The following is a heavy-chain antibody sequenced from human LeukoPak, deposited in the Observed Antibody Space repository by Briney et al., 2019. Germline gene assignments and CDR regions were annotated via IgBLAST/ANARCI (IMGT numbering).Heavy chain of an antibody. J-gene: IGHJ4*02. CDR3: ATNYYDSSGYLFDY. CDR1: GYTFTGYY. Sequence: ASVKVSCKASGYTFTGYYMHWVRQAPGQGLEWMGWINPNSGGTNYAQKCQGRVTMTRDTSISTAYMELSRLRSDDTAVYYCATNYYDSSGYLFDYWGQGTLVTVSS. CDR2: INPNSGGT. V-gene: IGHV1-2*02. D-gene: IGHD3-22*01.